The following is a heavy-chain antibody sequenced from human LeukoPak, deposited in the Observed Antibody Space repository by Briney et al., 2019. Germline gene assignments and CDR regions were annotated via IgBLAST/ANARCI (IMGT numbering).Heavy chain of an antibody. V-gene: IGHV4-34*01. Sequence: SETLSLTCAVYGESFSGYYWSWIRQPPGKGLEWIGEINHSGSTNYNPSLKSRVTISVDTSKNQFSLKLSSVTAADTAVYYCARGTYYYGSGSYYNHIPNNWFDPWGQGTLVTVSS. CDR1: GESFSGYY. J-gene: IGHJ5*02. CDR2: INHSGST. CDR3: ARGTYYYGSGSYYNHIPNNWFDP. D-gene: IGHD3-10*01.